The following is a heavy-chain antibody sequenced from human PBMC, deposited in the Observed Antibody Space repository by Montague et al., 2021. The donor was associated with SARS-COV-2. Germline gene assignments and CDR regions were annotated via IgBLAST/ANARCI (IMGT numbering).Heavy chain of an antibody. CDR3: ARAGRVRFLEYGMDV. Sequence: SETLSLTCTVSGGSISSYYWSWIRQPPGKGLEWIGYIYYSGSTNYNPSLKSRVTISVDTSKKQFSLKPSSVTAADTAVYYCARAGRVRFLEYGMDVWAKGPRSPSP. V-gene: IGHV4-59*01. D-gene: IGHD3-3*01. CDR1: GGSISSYY. J-gene: IGHJ6*02. CDR2: IYYSGST.